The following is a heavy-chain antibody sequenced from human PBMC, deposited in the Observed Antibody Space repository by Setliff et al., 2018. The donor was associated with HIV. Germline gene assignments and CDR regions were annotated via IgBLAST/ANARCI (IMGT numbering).Heavy chain of an antibody. Sequence: ASVKVSFKASGYTFSSYDINWVRQATGQGLEWMGWMNPNSGNTGYAQKFQGRVTMTRDTSISTAYMELRSLRSEDTAVYFCARTWGAGVTGYWFEPWGQGTRVTVSS. CDR2: MNPNSGNT. D-gene: IGHD3-9*01. CDR1: GYTFSSYD. CDR3: ARTWGAGVTGYWFEP. J-gene: IGHJ5*02. V-gene: IGHV1-8*02.